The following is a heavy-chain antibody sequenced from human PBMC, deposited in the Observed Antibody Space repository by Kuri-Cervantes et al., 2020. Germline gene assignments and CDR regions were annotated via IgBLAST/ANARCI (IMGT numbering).Heavy chain of an antibody. J-gene: IGHJ5*01. CDR3: VRGFAS. CDR1: GFTFGDFY. V-gene: IGHV3-11*04. Sequence: GESLKISCAASGFTFGDFYMSWIRQAPGKGLEWLAYISGPATNIYYADSVRGRFTISRDNAKSSLYLHMTNLRAEDTALYYCVRGFASWGQGALVTVSS. CDR2: ISGPATNI.